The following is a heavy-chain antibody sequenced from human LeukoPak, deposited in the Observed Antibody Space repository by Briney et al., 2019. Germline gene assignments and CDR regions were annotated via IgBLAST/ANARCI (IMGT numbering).Heavy chain of an antibody. V-gene: IGHV1-8*01. CDR3: ARLTIFGGYYYYGMDV. Sequence: ASVKVSCKASGYTFTSYDINWVRQAPGQGLEWMGWMNPNSGNTGYAQKFQGRVTMTRNTSISTAYMELSSLRSEDTAVYYCARLTIFGGYYYYGMDVWGQGTTVTVSS. J-gene: IGHJ6*02. CDR1: GYTFTSYD. D-gene: IGHD3-3*01. CDR2: MNPNSGNT.